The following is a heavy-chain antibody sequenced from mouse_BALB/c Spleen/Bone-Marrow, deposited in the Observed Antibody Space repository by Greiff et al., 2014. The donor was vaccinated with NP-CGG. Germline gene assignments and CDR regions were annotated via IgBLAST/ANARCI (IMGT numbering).Heavy chain of an antibody. V-gene: IGHV1S81*02. CDR3: TRSDGYYVPHWYFDV. CDR1: GYTFTSYY. CDR2: INPSNGGT. D-gene: IGHD2-3*01. Sequence: QVQLQQSGAELVKPGASVKLSCKASGYTFTSYYMYWVKQRPGQGLEWIGEINPSNGGTNFNEKFKSKATLTVDKSSSTAYMQLSSLTSEDSAVYYCTRSDGYYVPHWYFDVWRAGTTVTVSS. J-gene: IGHJ1*01.